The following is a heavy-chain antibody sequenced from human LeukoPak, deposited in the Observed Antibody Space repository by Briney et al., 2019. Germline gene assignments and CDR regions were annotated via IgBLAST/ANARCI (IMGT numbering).Heavy chain of an antibody. CDR2: INPNSGGT. Sequence: ASVKVSCKASGYTFTGYYMHWVRQAPGQGLEWMGWINPNSGGTNYAQKFQGKVTMTRDTSISTAYMELSRLRSDDTAVYYCARGVLPYCSGGSCYSLVGRWFDPWGQGTLVTVSS. V-gene: IGHV1-2*02. CDR3: ARGVLPYCSGGSCYSLVGRWFDP. J-gene: IGHJ5*02. D-gene: IGHD2-15*01. CDR1: GYTFTGYY.